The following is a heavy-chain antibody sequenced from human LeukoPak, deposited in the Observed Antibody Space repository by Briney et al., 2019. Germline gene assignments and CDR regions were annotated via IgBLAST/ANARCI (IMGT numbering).Heavy chain of an antibody. CDR3: AKDVAGDPTIDY. D-gene: IGHD2-21*02. J-gene: IGHJ4*02. CDR1: GFTFSSYG. Sequence: GGSLRLSCAASGFTFSSYGMHWVRQAPGRGLEWVAVISYDGNNKYYADSVKGRLTISRDNSKNTLYLQMNSLRAEDTAVYYCAKDVAGDPTIDYWGQGTLVTVSS. V-gene: IGHV3-30*18. CDR2: ISYDGNNK.